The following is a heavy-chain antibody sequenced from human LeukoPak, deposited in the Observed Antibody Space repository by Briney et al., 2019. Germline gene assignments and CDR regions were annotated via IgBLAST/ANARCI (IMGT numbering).Heavy chain of an antibody. CDR2: IYYTGST. Sequence: AETLSLTCTVSGGSISSYYWSWIRQPPGKGREWIGYIYYTGSTNYNPSLKSRVTISVDTSKNQFSLKLSSVTAADTAVYYCAGGGYSYGPIDYWGQGTLVTVSS. CDR1: GGSISSYY. J-gene: IGHJ4*02. V-gene: IGHV4-59*08. D-gene: IGHD5-18*01. CDR3: AGGGYSYGPIDY.